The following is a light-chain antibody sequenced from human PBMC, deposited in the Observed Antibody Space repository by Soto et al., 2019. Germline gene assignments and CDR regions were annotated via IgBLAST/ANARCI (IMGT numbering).Light chain of an antibody. J-gene: IGLJ2*01. CDR2: DVT. CDR3: CSYAGSQTLI. CDR1: SSDVGGYDY. Sequence: QSALTQPRSVSGSPGQSVTISCAGTSSDVGGYDYVSWYQQHPDEVPKILIFDVTKRPSGVPARFTGSKSGNTASLTISGLQADDEADYYCCSYAGSQTLIFGGGTKLTVL. V-gene: IGLV2-11*01.